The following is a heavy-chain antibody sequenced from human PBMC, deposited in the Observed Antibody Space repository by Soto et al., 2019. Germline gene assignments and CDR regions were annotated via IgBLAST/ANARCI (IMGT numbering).Heavy chain of an antibody. CDR1: GFTFSSYA. D-gene: IGHD3-3*01. CDR2: MSGAGRSS. J-gene: IGHJ4*02. V-gene: IGHV3-23*01. Sequence: DVQLLESGGDLVQPGGSLRLSCAASGFTFSSYAMSWVRQAPGKGLEWVSSMSGAGRSSYDADSVKGRFTISRDNSNNTLYLQMNNLRAEDTALYYCAKGPIFGVENIYDYWGPGTLVTVSS. CDR3: AKGPIFGVENIYDY.